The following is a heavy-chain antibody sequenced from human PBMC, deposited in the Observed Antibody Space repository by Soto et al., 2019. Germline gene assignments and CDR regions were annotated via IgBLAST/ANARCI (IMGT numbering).Heavy chain of an antibody. J-gene: IGHJ5*02. CDR3: ARSSGGNFGIIIEGSNWFDP. CDR2: INPHGGST. CDR1: GDTFTSYY. Sequence: AFVRFYCKAPGDTFTSYYLNWVRPAPGQGLEWMGVINPHGGSTKYAQKFQGRITMTRDTSRSTVYMELSSLRSDDTAIYYCARSSGGNFGIIIEGSNWFDPWGQGTLVTVAS. D-gene: IGHD3-3*01. V-gene: IGHV1-46*01.